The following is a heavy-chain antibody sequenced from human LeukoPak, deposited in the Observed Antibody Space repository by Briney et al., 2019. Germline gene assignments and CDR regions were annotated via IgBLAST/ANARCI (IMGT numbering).Heavy chain of an antibody. Sequence: SETLSLTCTVSGGSISSSSYYWGWIRQPPGKGLEWIGSIYYSGSTYYNPSLKSRVTISVGTSKNQFSLKLSSVTAADTAVYYCARPGLECSGGSCYSGFDYWGQGTLVTVSS. V-gene: IGHV4-39*01. CDR2: IYYSGST. CDR3: ARPGLECSGGSCYSGFDY. CDR1: GGSISSSSYY. J-gene: IGHJ4*02. D-gene: IGHD2-15*01.